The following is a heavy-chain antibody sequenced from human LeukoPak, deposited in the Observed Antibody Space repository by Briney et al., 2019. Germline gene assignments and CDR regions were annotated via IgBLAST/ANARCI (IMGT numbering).Heavy chain of an antibody. Sequence: ASVKVSCKASGYTFTDYYMHWVRQAPGQGLVWMGWINPNTGDTRYVQDLQGRVTMTRDTSISTANMELSSLRSEDTAIYYCARGLGDYNTDWFPVSGYWGQGTLVTVSS. CDR2: INPNTGDT. CDR3: ARGLGDYNTDWFPVSGY. CDR1: GYTFTDYY. V-gene: IGHV1-2*02. D-gene: IGHD3-9*01. J-gene: IGHJ4*02.